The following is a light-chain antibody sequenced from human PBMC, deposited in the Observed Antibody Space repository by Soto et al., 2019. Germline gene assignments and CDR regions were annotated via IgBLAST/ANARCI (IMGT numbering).Light chain of an antibody. CDR2: RSN. Sequence: QSALTQPPSASGTPGQRVTISCSGSSSNIGTNYVYWYQQFPGTAPKLLIHRSNQRPSGVPDRFSGSKSGTSASLAISGLRSEDEADYFCAAWDDSLSGWLFGGGTKLTVL. V-gene: IGLV1-47*01. J-gene: IGLJ3*02. CDR3: AAWDDSLSGWL. CDR1: SSNIGTNY.